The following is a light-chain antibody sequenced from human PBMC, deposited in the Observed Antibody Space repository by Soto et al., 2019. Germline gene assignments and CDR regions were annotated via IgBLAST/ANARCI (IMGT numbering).Light chain of an antibody. J-gene: IGLJ2*01. V-gene: IGLV3-21*04. CDR2: YEI. CDR1: DIGSQS. CDR3: HVWDSDRDHPV. Sequence: VLTQPPSVSVAPGKTATITCGGNDIGSQSVHWYQQKSGQAPVLVIYYEIDRPSGIPERFSGSNFGNTATLTISRVEAGDEADYYCHVWDSDRDHPVFGGGTKLTVL.